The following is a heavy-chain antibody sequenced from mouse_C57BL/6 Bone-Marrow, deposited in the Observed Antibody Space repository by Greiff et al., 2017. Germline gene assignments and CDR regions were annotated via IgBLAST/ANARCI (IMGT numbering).Heavy chain of an antibody. CDR2: IYPGSGNT. CDR1: GYTFTSYG. D-gene: IGHD1-1*01. CDR3: AKCLLYYGCSLGL. J-gene: IGHJ2*01. Sequence: QVQLQQSGAELARPGASVKLSCKASGYTFTSYGISWVKQRPGQGLEWIGEIYPGSGNTYYNEKFKGKATLTADKSSSTAYMQLRSLTSEDSAVYFCAKCLLYYGCSLGLWGQGTTLTVSS. V-gene: IGHV1-81*01.